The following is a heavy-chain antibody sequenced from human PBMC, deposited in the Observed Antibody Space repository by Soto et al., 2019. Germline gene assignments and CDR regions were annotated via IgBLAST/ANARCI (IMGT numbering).Heavy chain of an antibody. CDR1: GFTFSSYA. CDR3: ARAYGYDSRYYYYGMDV. D-gene: IGHD5-12*01. V-gene: IGHV3-30-3*01. Sequence: GGSLRLSCAASGFTFSSYAMHWVRQAPGKGLEWVAVISYDGSNKYYADSVKGRFTISRDNSKNTLYLQMNSLRAEDTAVYYCARAYGYDSRYYYYGMDVWAKGPRSPSP. CDR2: ISYDGSNK. J-gene: IGHJ6*02.